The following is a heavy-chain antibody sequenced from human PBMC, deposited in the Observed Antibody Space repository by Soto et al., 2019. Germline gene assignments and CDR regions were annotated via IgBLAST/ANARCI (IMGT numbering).Heavy chain of an antibody. V-gene: IGHV4-39*01. Sequence: SETLSLTCTVSGGSISSSNYYWGWIRQPPGKGLEWIGTIDYSGNTYYNPPLKSRVTISVDTSKNQFSLKLSSVTAAETAVYYCARRFHLGYCSGGRCYGMDVWGQGTTVNVSS. D-gene: IGHD2-15*01. CDR3: ARRFHLGYCSGGRCYGMDV. J-gene: IGHJ6*02. CDR2: IDYSGNT. CDR1: GGSISSSNYY.